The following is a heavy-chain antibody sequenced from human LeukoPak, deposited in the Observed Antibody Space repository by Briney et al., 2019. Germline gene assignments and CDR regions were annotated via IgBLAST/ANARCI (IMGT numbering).Heavy chain of an antibody. D-gene: IGHD4-17*01. V-gene: IGHV3-21*01. CDR1: EFYW. CDR2: ISSDSSYI. CDR3: VRGSYGAYDY. J-gene: IGHJ4*02. Sequence: PGGSLRLSCAASEFYWMHWVRQAPGKGLEWVSSISSDSSYIYYADAVHGRFAVSRDNAKYSLYLQMNSLRAEDTAVYYCVRGSYGAYDYWGQGSLVTVSS.